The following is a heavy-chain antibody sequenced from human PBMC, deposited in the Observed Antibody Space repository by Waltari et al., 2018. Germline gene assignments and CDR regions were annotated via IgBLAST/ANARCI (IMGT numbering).Heavy chain of an antibody. J-gene: IGHJ6*03. Sequence: QVQLQQWGAGLLKPSETLSLTCAVYGGSFSGYYWSWIRQPPGKGLEWIGEINHSGSTNYNPALKSRVTISVVTSKNQFSLKLSSVTAADTAVYYCAKLRGRPSYYYYYMDVWGKGTTVTVSS. CDR2: INHSGST. D-gene: IGHD3-10*01. V-gene: IGHV4-34*01. CDR1: GGSFSGYY. CDR3: AKLRGRPSYYYYYMDV.